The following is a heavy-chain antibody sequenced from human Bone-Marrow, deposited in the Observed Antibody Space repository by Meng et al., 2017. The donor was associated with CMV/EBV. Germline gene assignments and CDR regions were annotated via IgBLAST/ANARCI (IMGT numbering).Heavy chain of an antibody. Sequence: ASVKVSCKASGYTFTSYYMHWVRQAPGQGLEWMGIINPSGGNTNYAQKLQGRVTMTTDTSTSTAYMELRSLRSDDTAVYYCARVPGYDFWSGYRGMDVWGQGTTATVSS. J-gene: IGHJ6*02. CDR2: INPSGGNT. CDR3: ARVPGYDFWSGYRGMDV. CDR1: GYTFTSYY. D-gene: IGHD3-3*01. V-gene: IGHV1-46*01.